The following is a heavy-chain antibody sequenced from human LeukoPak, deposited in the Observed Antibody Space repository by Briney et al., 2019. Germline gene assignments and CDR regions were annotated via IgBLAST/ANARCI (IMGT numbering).Heavy chain of an antibody. CDR1: GFTFSSYT. CDR2: VSYDGSNK. CDR3: AKPRGPYYYGSGEYYFDY. V-gene: IGHV3-30*04. Sequence: SGGSLRLSCAASGFTFSSYTMHWVRQAPGKGLEWVALVSYDGSNKYYADSVKGRFTISRDNSKNTLYLQMNSLRAEDTAVYYCAKPRGPYYYGSGEYYFDYWGQGTLVTVSS. J-gene: IGHJ4*02. D-gene: IGHD3-10*01.